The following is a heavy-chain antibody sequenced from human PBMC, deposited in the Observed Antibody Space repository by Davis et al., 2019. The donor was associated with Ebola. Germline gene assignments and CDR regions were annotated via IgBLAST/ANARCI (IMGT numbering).Heavy chain of an antibody. CDR2: INRSGST. Sequence: MPSETLSLTCAVSGGSSTASHCPRVPWAPAQGLEWIGEINRSGSTNYNPSLKSRVTMSVDTSKNQFSLKLSSVTAADTAVYYCARSGYTGYDPRINFDYWGQGTLVTVAS. D-gene: IGHD5-12*01. CDR3: ARSGYTGYDPRINFDY. CDR1: GGSSTASH. V-gene: IGHV4-34*01. J-gene: IGHJ4*02.